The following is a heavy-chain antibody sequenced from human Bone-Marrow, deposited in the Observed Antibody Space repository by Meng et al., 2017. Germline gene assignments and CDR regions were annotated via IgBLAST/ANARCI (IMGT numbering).Heavy chain of an antibody. CDR1: GFSFNTYP. CDR2: ISSTSNDI. Sequence: GESLKISCAASGFSFNTYPMNWVRQAPGKGLQWVSSISSTSNDIYYADSVKGRFTISRDNAENSLYLQMNSLRVDDTAIYYCTRDQGGVTPDYWGQGALVTVSS. D-gene: IGHD2-21*02. V-gene: IGHV3-21*01. J-gene: IGHJ4*02. CDR3: TRDQGGVTPDY.